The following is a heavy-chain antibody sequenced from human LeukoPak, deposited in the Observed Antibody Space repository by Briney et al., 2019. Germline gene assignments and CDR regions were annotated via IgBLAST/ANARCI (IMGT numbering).Heavy chain of an antibody. V-gene: IGHV3-53*01. CDR1: GFTVSSNY. D-gene: IGHD3-10*01. CDR2: IYSGGST. CDR3: ARASLWFGEPFDY. J-gene: IGHJ4*02. Sequence: GGSLRLSCAASGFTVSSNYMSWVRQAPGKGLEWVSVIYSGGSTYYADSVKGRFTISRDNSKNTLYLQMNSLRAEDTAVYYCARASLWFGEPFDYWGQGTLVTVPS.